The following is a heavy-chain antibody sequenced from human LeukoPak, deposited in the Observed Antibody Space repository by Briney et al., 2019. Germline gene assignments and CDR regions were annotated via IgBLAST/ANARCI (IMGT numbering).Heavy chain of an antibody. Sequence: PSETLSLTCTVSGGSISSSSYYWGWIRQPPGKGLEWIGSIYYSGSTYYNPSLKGRVTISVDTSKNQFSLKLSSVTAADTAVYYCARDIVVVPAAPAYYYYGMDVWGQGTTVTVSS. CDR1: GGSISSSSYY. CDR2: IYYSGST. CDR3: ARDIVVVPAAPAYYYYGMDV. J-gene: IGHJ6*02. V-gene: IGHV4-39*01. D-gene: IGHD2-2*01.